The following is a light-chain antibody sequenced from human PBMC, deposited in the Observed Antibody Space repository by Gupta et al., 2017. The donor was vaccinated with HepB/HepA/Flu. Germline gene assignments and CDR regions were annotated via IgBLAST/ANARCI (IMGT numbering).Light chain of an antibody. CDR2: GKN. V-gene: IGLV3-19*01. CDR1: SLRSYY. J-gene: IGLJ3*02. CDR3: NSRDSSGNHNWV. Sequence: SSELTPAPAVSVALGQPVRIPCPGDSLRSYYASWYQQKPRQAPVLVIYGKNNRPSGIPDRFSGSSSGNTASLTITGAQAEDEADYYCNSRDSSGNHNWVFGGGTKLTVL.